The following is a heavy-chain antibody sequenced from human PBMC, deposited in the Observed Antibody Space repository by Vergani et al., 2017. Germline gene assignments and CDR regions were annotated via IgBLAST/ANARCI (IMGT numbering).Heavy chain of an antibody. Sequence: QLQLQESGPGLVKPSETLSLTCTVSGGSISSSSYYWGWIRQPPGKGLEWIGSIFHSGSTYYNPSLKSRVTISVDTSKNQFSLKLSSVTAADTAVYYCARQSFYDSSGYHHDAFDIWGQGTMVTVSS. CDR1: GGSISSSSYY. D-gene: IGHD3-22*01. V-gene: IGHV4-39*01. CDR2: IFHSGST. J-gene: IGHJ3*02. CDR3: ARQSFYDSSGYHHDAFDI.